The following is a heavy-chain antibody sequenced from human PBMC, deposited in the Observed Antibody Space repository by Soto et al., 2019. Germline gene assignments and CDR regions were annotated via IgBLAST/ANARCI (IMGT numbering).Heavy chain of an antibody. Sequence: SQTLSLTCAISGDSVSSNSAAWNWIRQSPSRGLEWLGRTYYRSKWYNDYAVSVKSRITINPGTSKNQFSLQLNSVTPEDTAVYYCASGVYDYYYYGMDVWGQGTTVTVSS. CDR1: GDSVSSNSAA. CDR2: TYYRSKWYN. CDR3: ASGVYDYYYYGMDV. J-gene: IGHJ6*02. D-gene: IGHD2-8*01. V-gene: IGHV6-1*01.